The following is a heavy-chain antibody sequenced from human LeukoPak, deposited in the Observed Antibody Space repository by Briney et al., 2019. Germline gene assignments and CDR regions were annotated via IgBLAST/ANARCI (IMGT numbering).Heavy chain of an antibody. CDR2: ISGSGGRT. Sequence: QAGGSLRLSCAASGFTFSSYAISWVRQAPGKGLEWVSAISGSGGRTYYADSVKGRFTIPRDNSKNTLYLQMSSLRAEDTAVYYCANSVEYHYDGSGYLPRWFDPWGQGTLVTVSS. D-gene: IGHD3-22*01. J-gene: IGHJ5*02. CDR1: GFTFSSYA. V-gene: IGHV3-23*01. CDR3: ANSVEYHYDGSGYLPRWFDP.